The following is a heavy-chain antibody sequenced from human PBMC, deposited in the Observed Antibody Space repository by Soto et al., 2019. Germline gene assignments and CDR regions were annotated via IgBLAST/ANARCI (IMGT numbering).Heavy chain of an antibody. J-gene: IGHJ5*02. Sequence: GGSLRLSCAASGFTFSSYNMNWVRQAPGKGLEWISSISGSGNHIFHADSVKGRFTISRDNSKNTLYLQMNSLRAEDTAVYYCAKDLSDVDTLGWFDPWGQGTLVTVSS. D-gene: IGHD5-18*01. V-gene: IGHV3-21*01. CDR1: GFTFSSYN. CDR2: ISGSGNHI. CDR3: AKDLSDVDTLGWFDP.